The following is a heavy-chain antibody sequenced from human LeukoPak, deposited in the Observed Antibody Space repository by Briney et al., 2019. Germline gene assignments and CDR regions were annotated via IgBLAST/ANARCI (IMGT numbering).Heavy chain of an antibody. D-gene: IGHD6-6*01. J-gene: IGHJ4*02. CDR2: ISGSGGST. CDR1: GFTFSSYW. CDR3: AKDGSSSSRFDY. V-gene: IGHV3-23*01. Sequence: GGSLRLSCAASGFTFSSYWMSWVRQAPGKGLEWVSAISGSGGSTYYADSVKGRFTISRDNSKNTLCLQMNSLRAEDTAVYYCAKDGSSSSRFDYWGQGTLVTVSS.